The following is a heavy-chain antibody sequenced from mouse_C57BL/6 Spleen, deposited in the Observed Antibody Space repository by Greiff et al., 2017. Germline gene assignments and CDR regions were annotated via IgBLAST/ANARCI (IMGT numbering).Heavy chain of an antibody. J-gene: IGHJ2*01. V-gene: IGHV1-12*01. CDR1: GYTFTSYN. CDR3: ARQSGSSFDY. Sequence: QVQLKESGAELVRPGASVKMSCKASGYTFTSYNMHWVKQTPRQGLEWIGAIYPGNGDTSYNQKFKGKATLTVDKSSSTAYMQLSSLTSEDYAVYLCARQSGSSFDYWGQGTTLTVSS. D-gene: IGHD1-1*01. CDR2: IYPGNGDT.